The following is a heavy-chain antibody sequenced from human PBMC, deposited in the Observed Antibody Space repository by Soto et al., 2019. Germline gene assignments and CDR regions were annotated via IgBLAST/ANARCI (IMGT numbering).Heavy chain of an antibody. V-gene: IGHV3-23*01. CDR1: GVTLSSYA. J-gene: IGHJ4*02. D-gene: IGHD3-3*01. Sequence: GSIKLASAACGVTLSSYAVGGARQNPGKGLEWVSAITGSGDSTYYADSVKGRFTVSRDNSKNTLYLQMNSLRAEDTAVYYCAKVFVFTIREGFDYWGLGTLVTVSS. CDR3: AKVFVFTIREGFDY. CDR2: ITGSGDST.